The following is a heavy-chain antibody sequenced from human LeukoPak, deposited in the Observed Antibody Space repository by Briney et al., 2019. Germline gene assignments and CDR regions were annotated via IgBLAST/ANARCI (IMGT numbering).Heavy chain of an antibody. V-gene: IGHV3-53*01. CDR2: IYSGGST. CDR1: GFTVSGNY. CDR3: ARDRTFDY. J-gene: IGHJ4*02. Sequence: GGSLRLSCAASGFTVSGNYMSWVRQAPGKGLEWVSIIYSGGSTYYTDSVKGRFTISRDNSKDTLYLQMNSLRAEDTAVYYCARDRTFDYWGQGTLVTVSS. D-gene: IGHD1-14*01.